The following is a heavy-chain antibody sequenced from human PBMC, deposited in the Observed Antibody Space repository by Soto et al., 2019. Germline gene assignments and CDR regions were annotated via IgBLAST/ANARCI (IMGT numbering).Heavy chain of an antibody. Sequence: GESRNISCKGSGYSFTSYWIGWVRQMPGKGLEWMGIIYPGDSDTRYSPSFQGQVTISADKSISTAYLQWSSLKASDTAMFYCARYAAQGNWFDLSSQGTLDIVSS. J-gene: IGHJ5*02. CDR2: IYPGDSDT. CDR3: ARYAAQGNWFDL. V-gene: IGHV5-51*01. CDR1: GYSFTSYW.